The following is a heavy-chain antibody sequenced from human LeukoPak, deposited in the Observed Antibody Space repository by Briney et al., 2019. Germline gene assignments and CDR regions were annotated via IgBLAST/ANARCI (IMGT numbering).Heavy chain of an antibody. J-gene: IGHJ4*02. V-gene: IGHV4-39*07. CDR1: GGSISSSSYY. D-gene: IGHD2-15*01. CDR3: ARVGRGYCSGGSCYGDDY. CDR2: IYYSGST. Sequence: SETLSLTCTVSGGSISSSSYYWGWIRQPPGKGLEWIGSIYYSGSTYYNPSLKSRVTISVDTSKNQFSLKLSSVTAADTAVYYCARVGRGYCSGGSCYGDDYWGQGTLVTVSS.